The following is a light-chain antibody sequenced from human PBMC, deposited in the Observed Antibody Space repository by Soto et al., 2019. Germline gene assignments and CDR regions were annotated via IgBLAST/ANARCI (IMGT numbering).Light chain of an antibody. V-gene: IGKV3-15*01. J-gene: IGKJ1*01. CDR1: QSVSSN. CDR2: GAS. CDR3: QQYYNWPRT. Sequence: EIVITQSPATLSVSPGERATLSCRASQSVSSNLAWYQHKPGQAPRLLTYGASTKATGIPARFSGSGSGTEFTLTISSLQPEDFAVYYCQQYYNWPRTFGQGTKVDI.